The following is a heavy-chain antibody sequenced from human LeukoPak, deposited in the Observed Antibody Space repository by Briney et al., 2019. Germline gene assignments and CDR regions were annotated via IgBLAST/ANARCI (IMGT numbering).Heavy chain of an antibody. CDR2: INNVASHI. J-gene: IGHJ4*02. CDR3: TRDATYYLRYGYFDY. V-gene: IGHV3-21*01. Sequence: PGGSLRLSCAASGFSISSSAMNWVRQAPGKGLEWVSSINNVASHIYYAGSVRGRFTISRDNAKNSVYLQMNSLRADDTAVYYCTRDATYYLRYGYFDYWGQGPLVTVSS. CDR1: GFSISSSA. D-gene: IGHD2/OR15-2a*01.